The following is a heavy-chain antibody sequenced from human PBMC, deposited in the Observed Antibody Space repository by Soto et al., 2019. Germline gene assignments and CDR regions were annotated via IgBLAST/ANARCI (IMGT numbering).Heavy chain of an antibody. Sequence: QVQLVQSGAEVKKPGASVKVSCKASGYTFTSYGISWVRQAPGQGLEWMGWISAYNGNTNYAQKLQGRVTMTTDTSTSTAYMELKSLSSDDTAVYYCARDTGVVVPAAMGYGMDVWGQGTTVTVSS. J-gene: IGHJ6*02. CDR2: ISAYNGNT. CDR1: GYTFTSYG. V-gene: IGHV1-18*01. CDR3: ARDTGVVVPAAMGYGMDV. D-gene: IGHD2-2*01.